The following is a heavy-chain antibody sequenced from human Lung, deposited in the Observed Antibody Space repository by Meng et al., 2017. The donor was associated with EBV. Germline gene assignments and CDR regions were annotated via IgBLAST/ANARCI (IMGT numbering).Heavy chain of an antibody. D-gene: IGHD4-17*01. Sequence: VHLHESGPCLVNPLQTLSLTCPVSGGSISSGNHYWSWIRQHPGKGLEYIGYIYYSGSTYYNPSLKSRVIISVDTSKNQFSLRLNSVTAADTAVYYCASLYGDSSVWYLDLWGRGTLVTVSS. CDR3: ASLYGDSSVWYLDL. J-gene: IGHJ2*01. CDR2: IYYSGST. CDR1: GGSISSGNHY. V-gene: IGHV4-31*03.